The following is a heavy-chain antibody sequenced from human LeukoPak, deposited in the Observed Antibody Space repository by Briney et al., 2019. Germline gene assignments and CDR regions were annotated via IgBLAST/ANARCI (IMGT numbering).Heavy chain of an antibody. CDR1: GYTFTSYD. CDR2: MNPNSGNT. J-gene: IGHJ6*03. CDR3: ARGFGSGYLALAYYYYMDV. D-gene: IGHD3-3*01. Sequence: GASVKVSCKASGYTFTSYDINWVRQATGQGLEWMGWMNPNSGNTGYAQKFQGRVTITRNTSISTAYMELSSLRSEDTAVYYCARGFGSGYLALAYYYYMDVWGKGTTVTVSS. V-gene: IGHV1-8*03.